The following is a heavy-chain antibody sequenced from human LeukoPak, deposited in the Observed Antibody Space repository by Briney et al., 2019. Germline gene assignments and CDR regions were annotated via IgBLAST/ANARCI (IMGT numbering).Heavy chain of an antibody. J-gene: IGHJ4*02. CDR3: ARGIDSGYDLYGFDY. D-gene: IGHD5-12*01. CDR2: IYYSGST. V-gene: IGHV4-59*01. CDR1: GGSISSYY. Sequence: SSETLSLTCTVSGGSISSYYWSWIRQPPGKGLEWIGYIYYSGSTNYNPSLKSRVTISVDTSKNQFSLKLSSVTAADTAVYYCARGIDSGYDLYGFDYWGQRTLATVSS.